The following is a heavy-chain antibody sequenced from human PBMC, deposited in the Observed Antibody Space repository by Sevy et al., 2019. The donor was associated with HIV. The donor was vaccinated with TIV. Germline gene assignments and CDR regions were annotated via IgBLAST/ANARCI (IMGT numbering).Heavy chain of an antibody. D-gene: IGHD6-13*01. CDR3: AKDISKERGIAAVGTGIFDY. Sequence: GGSLRLSCAASGFTFDEYGMHWVRQAPGKGLEWVSGINWNSGNIGYADSVKGRFTISRDNAKNSLYLQMNSLRDEDTALYYCAKDISKERGIAAVGTGIFDYWGQGTLVTVSS. J-gene: IGHJ4*02. V-gene: IGHV3-9*01. CDR1: GFTFDEYG. CDR2: INWNSGNI.